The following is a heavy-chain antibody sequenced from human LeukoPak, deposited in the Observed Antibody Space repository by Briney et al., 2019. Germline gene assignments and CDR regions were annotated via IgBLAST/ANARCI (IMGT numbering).Heavy chain of an antibody. D-gene: IGHD1-26*01. CDR1: GFTFDDYA. V-gene: IGHV3-43*02. Sequence: GGSLRLSCAASGFTFDDYALHWVRQAPGKGLEWISVISGDGDNTDYADSVKGRFTISRDNSKNSLYLQMSSLRAEDTALYYCAKGVRSGTYFNCFDPWGQGTLVTVSS. CDR2: ISGDGDNT. J-gene: IGHJ5*02. CDR3: AKGVRSGTYFNCFDP.